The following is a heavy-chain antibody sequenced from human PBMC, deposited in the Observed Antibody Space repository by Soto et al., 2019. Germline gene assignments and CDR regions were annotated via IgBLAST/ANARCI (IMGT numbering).Heavy chain of an antibody. CDR1: GFSFNTYA. CDR2: IGGGDGGT. J-gene: IGHJ6*02. V-gene: IGHV3-23*01. CDR3: LKEWRGKNCPCMDV. D-gene: IGHD2-15*01. Sequence: EVQLLESGGALVQPGGSLILSCAASGFSFNTYAMTWVRQGPGKGLEWVSAIGGGDGGTYYADSVKGRFTISRDNSINTVFLQMSSLRAEDTAVYYCLKEWRGKNCPCMDVCGHGTKVTVSS.